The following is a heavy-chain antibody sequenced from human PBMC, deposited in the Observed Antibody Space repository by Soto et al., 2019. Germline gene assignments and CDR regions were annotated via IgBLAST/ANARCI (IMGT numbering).Heavy chain of an antibody. V-gene: IGHV4-31*03. CDR2: IYYSGST. D-gene: IGHD3-16*02. CDR1: GGSISSGGYY. CDR3: ARMHYDYVWGSYRPYYFDY. Sequence: SETLSLTCTVSGGSISSGGYYWSWIRQHPGKGLEWIGYIYYSGSTYYNPSLKSRVTISVDTSKNQFSLKLSSVTAADTAVYYCARMHYDYVWGSYRPYYFDYWSQGTLVTVSS. J-gene: IGHJ4*02.